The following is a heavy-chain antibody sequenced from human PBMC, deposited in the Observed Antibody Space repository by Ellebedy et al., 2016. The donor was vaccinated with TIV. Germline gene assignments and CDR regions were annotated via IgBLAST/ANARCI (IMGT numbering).Heavy chain of an antibody. CDR3: ARATQYYVVAATEFSY. CDR1: GYTFTGYY. CDR2: ISAYNGNT. J-gene: IGHJ4*02. V-gene: IGHV1-18*04. Sequence: ASVKVSCXASGYTFTGYYMHWVRQAPGQGLEWMGWISAYNGNTNYAQKLQGRVTMTTDTSTSTAYMELRSLRSDDTAVYYCARATQYYVVAATEFSYWGQGTLVSVSS. D-gene: IGHD2-15*01.